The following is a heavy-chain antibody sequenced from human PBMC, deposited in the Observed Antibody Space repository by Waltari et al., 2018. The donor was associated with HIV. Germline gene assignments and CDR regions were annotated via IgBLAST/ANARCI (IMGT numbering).Heavy chain of an antibody. CDR3: ARDPYRRLIKCWFSDH. D-gene: IGHD3-10*01. J-gene: IGHJ4*02. CDR2: IRYDGSNK. CDR1: DFTFSLHC. V-gene: IGHV3-30*02. Sequence: QVQLVESGGGVPPPGGSLRLSCSGIDFTFSLHCIHWVSQSPAKGLEWVAYIRYDGSNKNYKESVKGRFTISRDNANNTLYLQVNGLTAEDTALYLCARDPYRRLIKCWFSDHWGRGTPVTVSS.